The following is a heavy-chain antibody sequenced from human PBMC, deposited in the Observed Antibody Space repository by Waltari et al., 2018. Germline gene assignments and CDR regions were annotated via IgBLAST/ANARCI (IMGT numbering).Heavy chain of an antibody. D-gene: IGHD3-10*01. CDR3: APLPGGSGQTFDY. V-gene: IGHV1-69-2*01. Sequence: EVELVQSGAEVKKPGATVQISCKASGYTFRDSFMHWVQQAPGKGLEWMGRIDPEDGETVYSEKFQGRVTITADTSTDTAYMELSSLTSGDTAVYYCAPLPGGSGQTFDYWGQGTLVTVSS. CDR1: GYTFRDSF. J-gene: IGHJ4*02. CDR2: IDPEDGET.